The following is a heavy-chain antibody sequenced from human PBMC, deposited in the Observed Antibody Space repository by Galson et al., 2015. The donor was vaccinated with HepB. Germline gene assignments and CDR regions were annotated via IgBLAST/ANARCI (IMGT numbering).Heavy chain of an antibody. Sequence: SLRLSCAASGFTFSSYAMHWVRQAPGKGLEWVAVIWYGGTKKYYVDSVKGRFTISRDNSKNTVYLQMNSLRAEDTAVYYCVRDLKRGANEDYWGQGTLVTVSS. D-gene: IGHD4/OR15-4a*01. J-gene: IGHJ4*02. V-gene: IGHV3-33*01. CDR3: VRDLKRGANEDY. CDR2: IWYGGTKK. CDR1: GFTFSSYA.